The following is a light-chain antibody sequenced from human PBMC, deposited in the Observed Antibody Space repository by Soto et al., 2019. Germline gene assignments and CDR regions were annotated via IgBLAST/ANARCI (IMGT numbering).Light chain of an antibody. CDR2: SAS. Sequence: DIQMTQSPSSLYASVGDRITITCRASQSITNYLNWYQQKPGRAPKLLIYSASSLQSGVPSRFSGSGSGTDYTLTISSLHPEDCATDYCQQTYSFPRTLGQGTKV. J-gene: IGKJ1*01. CDR3: QQTYSFPRT. V-gene: IGKV1-39*01. CDR1: QSITNY.